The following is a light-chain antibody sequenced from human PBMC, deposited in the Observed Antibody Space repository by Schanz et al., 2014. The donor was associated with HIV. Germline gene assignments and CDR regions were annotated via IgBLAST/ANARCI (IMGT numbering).Light chain of an antibody. CDR2: DSS. CDR1: QSVSSN. J-gene: IGKJ1*01. V-gene: IGKV3-15*01. CDR3: QQRSNWPRT. Sequence: VMTQSPATLSVSPGERATLSCRASQSVSSNLAWYQQKPGQAPTLLIYDSSARATGLSARFRGSGSGTEFTLTISSLEPEDFAVYYCQQRSNWPRTFGQGTKVEIK.